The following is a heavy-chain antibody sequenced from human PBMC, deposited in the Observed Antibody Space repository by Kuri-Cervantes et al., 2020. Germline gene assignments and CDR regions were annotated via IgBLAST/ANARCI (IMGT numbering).Heavy chain of an antibody. J-gene: IGHJ4*02. Sequence: GESLKISCAASGFTFDDYGMSWVRQAPGKGLEWVSAISGTGSSTHYVDSMKGRFIISRDNFKNTLYLQMNSLRAEDTAVYYCAKDTRLYSSYYYFDYWGQGTLVTVSS. CDR3: AKDTRLYSSYYYFDY. CDR2: ISGTGSST. D-gene: IGHD6-19*01. CDR1: GFTFDDYG. V-gene: IGHV3-23*01.